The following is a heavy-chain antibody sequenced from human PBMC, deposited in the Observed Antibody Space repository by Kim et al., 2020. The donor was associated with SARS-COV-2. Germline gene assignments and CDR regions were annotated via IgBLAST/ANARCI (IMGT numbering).Heavy chain of an antibody. CDR3: AKDKKTYCGGDCYSPFDY. J-gene: IGHJ4*02. D-gene: IGHD2-21*02. Sequence: KGRFTISRDNSKNTLYLQMNSLRAEDTAVYYCAKDKKTYCGGDCYSPFDYWGQGTLVTVSS. V-gene: IGHV3-23*01.